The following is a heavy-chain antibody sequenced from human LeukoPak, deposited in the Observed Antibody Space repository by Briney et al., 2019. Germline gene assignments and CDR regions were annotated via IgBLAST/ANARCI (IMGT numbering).Heavy chain of an antibody. D-gene: IGHD3-10*01. V-gene: IGHV1-8*02. J-gene: IGHJ4*02. CDR3: ARGPLWFGELYV. CDR2: MDPNSGNT. CDR1: GYTFTSYG. Sequence: ASVKVSCKSSGYTFTSYGISWVRQAPGRGLEWMGWMDPNSGNTGYAQKFEGRVTMTRNTSISTAYMELSSLRPEDTAVYYCARGPLWFGELYVWGQGTLVTVSP.